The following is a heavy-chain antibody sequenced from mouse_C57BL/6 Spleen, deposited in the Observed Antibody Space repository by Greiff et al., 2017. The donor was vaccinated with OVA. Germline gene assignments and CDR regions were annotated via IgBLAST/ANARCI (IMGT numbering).Heavy chain of an antibody. V-gene: IGHV1-53*01. CDR2: INPSNGGT. D-gene: IGHD1-1*01. J-gene: IGHJ1*01. CDR3: ASTVHWYFDV. Sequence: QVQLQQPGTELVKPGASVNLSCKASGYTFTNYWMHWVKQRPGQGLEWFGNINPSNGGTHYNERFKSKATLTVDKSSSTAYMQLSSLTSEDSAVYYCASTVHWYFDVWGAGTTVTVSS. CDR1: GYTFTNYW.